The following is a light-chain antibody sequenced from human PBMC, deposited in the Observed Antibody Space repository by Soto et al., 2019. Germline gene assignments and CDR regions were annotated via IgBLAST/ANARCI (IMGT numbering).Light chain of an antibody. CDR1: SSNIGSNT. V-gene: IGLV1-44*01. CDR2: SNN. J-gene: IGLJ2*01. Sequence: QSVLTQPPSASGTPGQRVTISCSGSSSNIGSNTVNWYQQLPGTAPKLLIYSNNQRPSGVPDRFSGSKSGTSASLAISGLQSEDEADYYCAAWDDSLKGVFGGVTKLPVL. CDR3: AAWDDSLKGV.